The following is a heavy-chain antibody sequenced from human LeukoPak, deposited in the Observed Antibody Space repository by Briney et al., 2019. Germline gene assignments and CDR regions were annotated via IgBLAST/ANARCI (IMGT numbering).Heavy chain of an antibody. V-gene: IGHV1-2*02. J-gene: IGHJ4*02. CDR2: INPNSGGT. CDR1: VYTFTGYY. Sequence: ASVKVSCKASVYTFTGYYMHWVRQAPGQGLEWMGWINPNSGGTNYAQKFQGRVTMTRHTPIRTASMELSRLRSDEPAVYYLARPLRFLEWLFSLDYWGQGTLVTVS. D-gene: IGHD3-3*01. CDR3: ARPLRFLEWLFSLDY.